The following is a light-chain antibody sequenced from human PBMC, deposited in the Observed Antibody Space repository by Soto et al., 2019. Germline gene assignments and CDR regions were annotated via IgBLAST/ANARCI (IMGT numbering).Light chain of an antibody. V-gene: IGLV2-14*01. Sequence: HSSLTQPASVSGSPGRSITISCTGTSIDVGGYDYVSWYQQHPGKAPKLMIYEVSNRHSGVSNRFSGSKSANTASLTISGLQAEDEADYYSSSYTSSNTLVCGGGTKVTV. CDR3: SSYTSSNTLV. CDR1: SIDVGGYDY. CDR2: EVS. J-gene: IGLJ3*02.